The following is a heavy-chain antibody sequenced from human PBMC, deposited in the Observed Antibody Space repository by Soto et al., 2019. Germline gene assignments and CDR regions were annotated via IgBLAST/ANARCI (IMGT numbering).Heavy chain of an antibody. J-gene: IGHJ3*02. Sequence: QVQLVESGGGVVQPGRSLRLSCAASGFTFSSYGRHWVRQAPGKGLEWVAVIWYDGSNKYYADSVKGRFTISRDNSKNTLYLLMNILRAEDTAVYYCARDSGTAFDIWGQGTMVTVSS. CDR2: IWYDGSNK. V-gene: IGHV3-33*01. CDR3: ARDSGTAFDI. CDR1: GFTFSSYG.